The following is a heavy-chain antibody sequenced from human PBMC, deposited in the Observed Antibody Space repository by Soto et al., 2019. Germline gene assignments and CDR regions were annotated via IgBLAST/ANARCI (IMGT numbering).Heavy chain of an antibody. V-gene: IGHV2-5*01. D-gene: IGHD6-13*01. J-gene: IGHJ5*01. CDR2: IYWHDEK. CDR3: AQRHPSAVGMDRYGFGS. Sequence: QITLKESGPPLVKPTQTLTLTCTCSGFALSTRGVGVGWIRQPPGKALAWLALIYWHDEKRYNPSLKSRLTITKDTSKNHVVLTMTSVDPVDTGTSSCAQRHPSAVGMDRYGFGSWGQGSLVTVSS. CDR1: GFALSTRGVG.